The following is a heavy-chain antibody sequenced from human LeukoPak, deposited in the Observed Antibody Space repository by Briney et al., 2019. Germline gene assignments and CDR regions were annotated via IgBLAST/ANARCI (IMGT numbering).Heavy chain of an antibody. Sequence: GGSLRLSCAASGLTFSNYAMSWFPQAPGKGLEWVSGITSGFTPLYEESVKGRFTISRDNSKSTFHLQMNSLRAEDTAVYYCAKDYSDSRVGDVFLEYWGQGTLVTVS. CDR1: GLTFSNYA. D-gene: IGHD1-26*01. V-gene: IGHV3-23*01. CDR2: ITSGFTP. CDR3: AKDYSDSRVGDVFLEY. J-gene: IGHJ4*02.